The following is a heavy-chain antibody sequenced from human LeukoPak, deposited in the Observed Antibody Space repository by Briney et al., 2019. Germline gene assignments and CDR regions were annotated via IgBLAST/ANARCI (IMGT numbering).Heavy chain of an antibody. Sequence: GGSLRLSCAASGFTFSSYAMSWVRQAPGKGLEWVSAISGSGGSTYYADSVKGRLTISRDNSKNTLYLQMNSLRAEDTAVYYCARDLGIVRGGFPKTANWFDPWGQGTLVTVSS. CDR1: GFTFSSYA. CDR2: ISGSGGST. CDR3: ARDLGIVRGGFPKTANWFDP. D-gene: IGHD3-10*01. V-gene: IGHV3-23*01. J-gene: IGHJ5*02.